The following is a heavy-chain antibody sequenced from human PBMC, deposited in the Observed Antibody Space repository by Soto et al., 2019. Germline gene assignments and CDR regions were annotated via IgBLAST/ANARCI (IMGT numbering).Heavy chain of an antibody. V-gene: IGHV1-18*01. CDR1: GYTFTNYG. CDR2: INTYKGNT. Sequence: QVPLVQSGAEVKKPGASVKVSCKASGYTFTNYGVSWVRQAPGQGLEWMGWINTYKGNTNYAQKFQGRVTMTTDTTKSTAYMELRSLRSDDTAIHYCAKVQEKWSKFFDYWGQGTLVTVSS. D-gene: IGHD2-15*01. CDR3: AKVQEKWSKFFDY. J-gene: IGHJ4*02.